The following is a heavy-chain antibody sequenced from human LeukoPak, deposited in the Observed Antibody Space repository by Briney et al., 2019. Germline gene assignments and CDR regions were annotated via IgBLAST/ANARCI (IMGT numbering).Heavy chain of an antibody. CDR1: GFTFDDYG. Sequence: GGSLRLSCAASGFTFDDYGMSWVRQAPGKGLEWVSGINWNGGNTGYADSVKGRFTISRDNAKNSLYLQMDSLRAEDTALYYCGRDLSDWYGPDYWGQGTLVTVSS. CDR3: GRDLSDWYGPDY. J-gene: IGHJ4*02. D-gene: IGHD6-19*01. CDR2: INWNGGNT. V-gene: IGHV3-20*04.